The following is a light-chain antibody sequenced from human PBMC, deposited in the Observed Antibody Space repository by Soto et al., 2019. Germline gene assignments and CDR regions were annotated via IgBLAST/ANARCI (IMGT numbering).Light chain of an antibody. V-gene: IGKV4-1*01. CDR2: WAS. CDR3: QQYYSTPWT. J-gene: IGKJ1*01. CDR1: QSIFYSSNNKNY. Sequence: DIVMTQSPDSLAVSLGERATINCKSSQSIFYSSNNKNYLTWYQQKPGQPPKLLIYWASTRESGVPDRFSGSGSGTDFNLTISRLKAEDVEVYYCQQYYSTPWTFGQGTKVDIK.